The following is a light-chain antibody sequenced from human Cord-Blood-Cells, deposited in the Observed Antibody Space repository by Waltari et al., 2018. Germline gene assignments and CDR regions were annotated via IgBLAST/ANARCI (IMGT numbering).Light chain of an antibody. CDR1: SSDVGSSNI. V-gene: IGLV2-23*01. CDR2: EGS. Sequence: QSALTQPASASGSPGQPTTISCTGTSSDVGSSNIVSWYQQHPGKAPKLMIYEGSKRPSGVSNRFSGSKSGNTASLTISGLQAEDEADYYCCSYAGSSTVVFGGGTKLTVL. CDR3: CSYAGSSTVV. J-gene: IGLJ2*01.